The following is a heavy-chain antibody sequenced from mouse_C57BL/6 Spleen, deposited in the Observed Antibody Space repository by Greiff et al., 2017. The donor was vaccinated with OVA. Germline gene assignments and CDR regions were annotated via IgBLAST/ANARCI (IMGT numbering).Heavy chain of an antibody. CDR3: ARSYYGSSTWGYFDV. V-gene: IGHV1-82*01. CDR2: IYPGDGDT. Sequence: LQESGPELVKPGASVKISCKASGYAFSSSWMNWVKQRPGKGLEWIGRIYPGDGDTNYNGKFKGKATLTADKSSSTAYMQLSSLTSEDSAVYFCARSYYGSSTWGYFDVWGTGTTVTVSS. D-gene: IGHD1-1*01. J-gene: IGHJ1*03. CDR1: GYAFSSSW.